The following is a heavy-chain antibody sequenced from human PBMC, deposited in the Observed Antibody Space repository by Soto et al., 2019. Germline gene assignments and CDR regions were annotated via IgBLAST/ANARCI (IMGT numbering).Heavy chain of an antibody. V-gene: IGHV3-33*01. J-gene: IGHJ6*02. CDR3: ARERGDIAAAGLHYYYYGMDV. D-gene: IGHD6-13*01. CDR1: GFTFSSYG. CDR2: IWYDGSNK. Sequence: QVQLVESGGGVVQPGRSLRLSCAASGFTFSSYGMHWVRQAPGKGLEWVAVIWYDGSNKYYADSVKGRFTISRDNSKNTLYLLMNSLRAEDTAVYYCARERGDIAAAGLHYYYYGMDVWGQGTTVTVSS.